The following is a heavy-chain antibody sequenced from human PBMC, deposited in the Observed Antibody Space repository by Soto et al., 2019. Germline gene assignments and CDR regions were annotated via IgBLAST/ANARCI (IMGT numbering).Heavy chain of an antibody. D-gene: IGHD2-21*02. CDR2: ISGSGGST. Sequence: GGSLRLSCAASGFTFSSYAMSWVRQAPGKGLEWVSAISGSGGSTYYADSVKGRFTISRDNSKNTLYLQMNSLRAEDTAVYYCATGLDIVVVTFFDYWGQGTLVTVSS. CDR1: GFTFSSYA. J-gene: IGHJ4*02. CDR3: ATGLDIVVVTFFDY. V-gene: IGHV3-23*01.